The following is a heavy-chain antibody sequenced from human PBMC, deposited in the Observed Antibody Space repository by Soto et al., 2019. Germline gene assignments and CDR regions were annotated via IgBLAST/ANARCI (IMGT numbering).Heavy chain of an antibody. CDR2: ISSGSSDI. CDR1: GFTFSRDS. V-gene: IGHV3-21*01. J-gene: IGHJ4*02. CDR3: AGVDY. Sequence: KAGGSLRLSCEASGFTFSRDSMNWVRQAPGKGLEWVASISSGSSDIWYADSVKGRFIISRDNAKNSLFLQMNTLRPEDTAMYYCAGVDYWGPGTQVTVSS.